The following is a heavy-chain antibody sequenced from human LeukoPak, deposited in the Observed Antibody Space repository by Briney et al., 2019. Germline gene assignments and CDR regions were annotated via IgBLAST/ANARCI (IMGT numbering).Heavy chain of an antibody. Sequence: SETLSLTCAVSGDSITSHSWWSWVRQPPGNGLEWIGEVHHGGASNYDPSLESRVTISVDKSKNRFSLNLRSVTAADTATYYCASHVTVLGTRGFDFWGRGTLVTVS. CDR1: GDSITSHSW. CDR3: ASHVTVLGTRGFDF. CDR2: VHHGGAS. J-gene: IGHJ4*02. D-gene: IGHD6-19*01. V-gene: IGHV4-4*02.